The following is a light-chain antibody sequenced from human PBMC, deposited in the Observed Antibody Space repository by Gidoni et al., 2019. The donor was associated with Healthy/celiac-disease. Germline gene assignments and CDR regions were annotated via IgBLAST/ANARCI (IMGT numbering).Light chain of an antibody. CDR3: YSAADNKL. CDR1: VLAKKY. Sequence: SYELTQPSSVSVSPGQTARITCSGDVLAKKYARWFQQKPGQAPVLVIYKDSERPSGIPERFSGSSSGTTVTLTISGAQVEDEADYYCYSAADNKLFGGGTKLTVL. J-gene: IGLJ3*02. CDR2: KDS. V-gene: IGLV3-27*01.